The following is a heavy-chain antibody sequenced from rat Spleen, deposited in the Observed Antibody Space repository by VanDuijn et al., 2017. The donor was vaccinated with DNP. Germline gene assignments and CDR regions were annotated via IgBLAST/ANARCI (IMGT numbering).Heavy chain of an antibody. Sequence: EVQLVESGGGLVQPGGSLKLSCIASGFTFSDYNMAWVRQAPKKGLEWVATIIYDVSRTYYRDSVKGRFTISRDNAKSTLYLQMDSLRSEDTATYYCATQGQLGITWFAYWGQGTLVTVSS. D-gene: IGHD1-10*01. J-gene: IGHJ3*01. V-gene: IGHV5S10*01. CDR2: IIYDVSRT. CDR1: GFTFSDYN. CDR3: ATQGQLGITWFAY.